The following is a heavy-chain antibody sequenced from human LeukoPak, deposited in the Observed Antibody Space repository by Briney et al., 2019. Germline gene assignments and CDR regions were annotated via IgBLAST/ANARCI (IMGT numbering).Heavy chain of an antibody. CDR3: ARDRRASGYDTDY. J-gene: IGHJ4*02. Sequence: ASVKVSCKTSGYTFTNNYMHWVRQAPGQGLEWMGRINPNSGGTDYAQKFQGRVTMTRDTSINTAYMELSRLSSDDTAVYYCARDRRASGYDTDYWGQGTLVTVSS. CDR1: GYTFTNNY. V-gene: IGHV1-2*06. D-gene: IGHD5-12*01. CDR2: INPNSGGT.